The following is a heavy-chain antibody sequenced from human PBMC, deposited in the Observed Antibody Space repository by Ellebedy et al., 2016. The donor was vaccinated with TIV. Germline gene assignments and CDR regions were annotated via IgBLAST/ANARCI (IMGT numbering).Heavy chain of an antibody. V-gene: IGHV3-66*01. CDR2: IYSGGST. D-gene: IGHD2-15*01. J-gene: IGHJ3*01. CDR3: AKEFGSGGSDAFAF. Sequence: PGGSLRLSCAASGFTVSTNYVNWVRQAPGKGLKWVSVIYSGGSTYYADSVKGRFTISRDNSKNTLYLQMNSLRVEDMAVYYCAKEFGSGGSDAFAFWGQGATVTVSS. CDR1: GFTVSTNY.